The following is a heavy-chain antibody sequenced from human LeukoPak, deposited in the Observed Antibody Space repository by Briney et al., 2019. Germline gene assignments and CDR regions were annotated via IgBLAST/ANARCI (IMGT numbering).Heavy chain of an antibody. CDR1: GYTFTRYG. D-gene: IGHD3-10*01. CDR2: ISAYNGDT. J-gene: IGHJ4*02. V-gene: IGHV1-18*01. CDR3: ARGGYYGSGSFPDY. Sequence: SVTVSCKASGYTFTRYGLNWVRQAPGQGLEWMGWISAYNGDTNYAQKLQGRVTMTTDTSTSTPDMELRSMRSDDTAVYYCARGGYYGSGSFPDYWGQGTLVTVSS.